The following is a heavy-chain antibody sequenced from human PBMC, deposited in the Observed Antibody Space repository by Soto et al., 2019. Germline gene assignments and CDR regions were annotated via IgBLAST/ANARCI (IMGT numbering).Heavy chain of an antibody. CDR3: AQLRNNYGSAF. V-gene: IGHV3-23*01. J-gene: IGHJ4*02. D-gene: IGHD4-17*01. CDR2: IGTSGATT. Sequence: EVQLLESGGGLVQPGGSLRLSCAASGFTFTNYGMSWVRQAPGKGLEWVSSIGTSGATTYYADSVKGRFTISRDNSKNTLSLQMNSLRAEDTAVYYCAQLRNNYGSAFWGQGTLVAVAS. CDR1: GFTFTNYG.